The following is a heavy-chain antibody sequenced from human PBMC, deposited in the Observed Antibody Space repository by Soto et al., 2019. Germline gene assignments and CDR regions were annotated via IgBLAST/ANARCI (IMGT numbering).Heavy chain of an antibody. V-gene: IGHV1-8*01. CDR2: MNPYSGNT. CDR3: VRAPLDYYSADYFDN. Sequence: ASVKVSCKTSGYTFSNYAISWVRQAPGQGLEWMGWMNPYSGNTGYARNFHGRVTMTRDNSITTAYMELSSLRSEGTAVYYCVRAPLDYYSADYFDNWGQGTLVTVSS. J-gene: IGHJ4*02. CDR1: GYTFSNYA. D-gene: IGHD2-21*01.